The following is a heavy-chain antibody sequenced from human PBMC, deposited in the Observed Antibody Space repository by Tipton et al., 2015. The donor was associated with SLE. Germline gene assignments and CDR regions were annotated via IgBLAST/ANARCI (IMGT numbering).Heavy chain of an antibody. J-gene: IGHJ6*03. CDR2: AYTDGKT. Sequence: LRLSCTVSGGSISSGGYYWSWIRQPAGKGLEWIGRAYTDGKTNYNPSLKSRVTISVDTSKNQFSLKLSSVTAADTAVYYCARGWSSSSYYYYYMDVWGKGTTVTVSS. CDR1: GGSISSGGYY. D-gene: IGHD6-6*01. V-gene: IGHV4-61*02. CDR3: ARGWSSSSYYYYYMDV.